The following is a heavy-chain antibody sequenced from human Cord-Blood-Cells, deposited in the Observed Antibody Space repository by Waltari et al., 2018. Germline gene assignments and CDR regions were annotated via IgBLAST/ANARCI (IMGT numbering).Heavy chain of an antibody. CDR3: AREVVVAATPGGAFDI. V-gene: IGHV4-34*01. CDR1: GGSFSGYY. Sequence: QVQLQQGGAGLLKPSETLSLTCAVYGGSFSGYYWSWIRSPPGKGLEWIGEINHSGSTNYNPSLKSRVTISVDTSKNQFSLKLSSVTAADTAVYYCAREVVVAATPGGAFDIWGQGTMVTVSS. D-gene: IGHD2-15*01. CDR2: INHSGST. J-gene: IGHJ3*02.